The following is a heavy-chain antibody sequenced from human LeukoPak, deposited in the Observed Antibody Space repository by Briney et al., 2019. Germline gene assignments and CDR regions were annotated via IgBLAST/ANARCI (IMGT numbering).Heavy chain of an antibody. CDR2: IYYSGST. J-gene: IGHJ4*02. CDR1: GGSISSSSYY. Sequence: PSETLSLTCTVSGGSISSSSYYWGWIRQPPGKGLEWIGSIYYSGSTYYNPSLKSRVTISVDTSKNQFSLKLSSVTAAGTAVYYCARPRHSGYDFGFDYWGQGTLVTVSS. CDR3: ARPRHSGYDFGFDY. V-gene: IGHV4-39*01. D-gene: IGHD5-12*01.